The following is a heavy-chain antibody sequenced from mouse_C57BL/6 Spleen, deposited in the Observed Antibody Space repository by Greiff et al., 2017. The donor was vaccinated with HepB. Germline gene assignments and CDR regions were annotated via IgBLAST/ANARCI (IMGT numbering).Heavy chain of an antibody. CDR3: ARGSFYDGYYVDFDY. V-gene: IGHV3-6*01. J-gene: IGHJ2*01. CDR1: GYSITSGYY. D-gene: IGHD2-3*01. CDR2: ISYDGSN. Sequence: EVQLVESGPGLVKPSQSLSLTCSVTGYSITSGYYWNWIRQFPGNKLEWMGYISYDGSNNYNPSLKNRISITRDTSKSQFFLKLNSVTTEDTATYYCARGSFYDGYYVDFDYWGQGTTLTVSS.